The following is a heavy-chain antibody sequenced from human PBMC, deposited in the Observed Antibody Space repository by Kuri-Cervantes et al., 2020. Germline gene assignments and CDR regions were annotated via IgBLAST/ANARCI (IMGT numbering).Heavy chain of an antibody. J-gene: IGHJ4*02. CDR2: IKSKTDGGTT. D-gene: IGHD5-12*01. Sequence: GESLKISCAASGFTFSSYSMNWVRQAPGKGLEWVGRIKSKTDGGTTDYAAPVKGRFTISRDDSKNTLYLQMNSLKTEDTAVYYCTTHYSGYDFVPNYWGQGTLVTVSS. V-gene: IGHV3-15*01. CDR3: TTHYSGYDFVPNY. CDR1: GFTFSSYS.